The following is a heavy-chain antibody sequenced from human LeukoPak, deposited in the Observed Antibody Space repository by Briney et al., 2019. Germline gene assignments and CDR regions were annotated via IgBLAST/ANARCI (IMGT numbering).Heavy chain of an antibody. V-gene: IGHV4-59*01. J-gene: IGHJ3*02. CDR3: ARRPINYYDSSGYSNDAFDI. D-gene: IGHD3-22*01. CDR2: IYYSGST. CDR1: GGSISSYS. Sequence: PSETLSLTCTVSGGSISSYSWSWIRQPPGKGLEWIGYIYYSGSTSSNPSLRSRLTISGDTSKNQFSLRLSSVTAADTAMYYCARRPINYYDSSGYSNDAFDIWGQGTMVTVSS.